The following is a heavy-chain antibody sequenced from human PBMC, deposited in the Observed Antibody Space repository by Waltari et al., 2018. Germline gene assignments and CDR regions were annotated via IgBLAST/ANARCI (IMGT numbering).Heavy chain of an antibody. J-gene: IGHJ4*02. CDR3: ARGSLGNDY. V-gene: IGHV3-33*01. CDR1: GFNFRSYG. CDR2: IWYDGSNK. D-gene: IGHD3-16*01. Sequence: QVQLVESGGGVVQPGRSLRLSCAASGFNFRSYGLHWVRQAPGKGLEWVAVIWYDGSNKYYADSVKGRFTISRDNSKNTLYLQMNSLRAEDTAVYYCARGSLGNDYWGQGTLVTVSS.